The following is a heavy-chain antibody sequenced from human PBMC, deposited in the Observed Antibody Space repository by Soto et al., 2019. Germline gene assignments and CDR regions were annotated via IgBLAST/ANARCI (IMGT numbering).Heavy chain of an antibody. D-gene: IGHD3-10*01. CDR3: ARERRVYGSGTGYYYYGMDV. J-gene: IGHJ6*02. V-gene: IGHV4-59*01. CDR1: GGSISSYY. CDR2: IYYSGST. Sequence: PSETLSLTCTVSGGSISSYYWSWIRQPPGKGLEWIGYIYYSGSTNYNPSLKSRVTISVDTSKNQFSLKLCSVTAADTAVYYCARERRVYGSGTGYYYYGMDVWGQGTTVTVSS.